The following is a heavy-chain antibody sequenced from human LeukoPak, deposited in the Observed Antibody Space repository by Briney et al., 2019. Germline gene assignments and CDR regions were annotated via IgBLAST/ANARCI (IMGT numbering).Heavy chain of an antibody. J-gene: IGHJ4*02. CDR1: GGSISSYY. CDR3: ARGLAMVEFDY. CDR2: IYYSGST. D-gene: IGHD5-18*01. V-gene: IGHV4-59*01. Sequence: SETLSLTCTVSGGSISSYYWSWIRQPPGKGLERIGYIYYSGSTNYNPSLKSRVTISVDTSKNQFSLKLSSVTAADTAVYYCARGLAMVEFDYWGQGTLVTVSS.